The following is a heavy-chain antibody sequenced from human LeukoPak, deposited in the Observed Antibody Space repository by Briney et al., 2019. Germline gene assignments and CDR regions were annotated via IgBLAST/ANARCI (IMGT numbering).Heavy chain of an antibody. D-gene: IGHD1-7*01. CDR2: INDRGRA. V-gene: IGHV4-34*01. J-gene: IGHJ6*03. CDR3: ARRWNYGRNYYIDV. CDR1: GGSFSNYY. Sequence: SETLSLTCAVYGGSFSNYYWNWIRQTPGTGLEWLGEINDRGRANYNPSLMSRVTVSVDTSKNQFSLRLTSVTATDTAIYYCARRWNYGRNYYIDVWGKGATVSVSS.